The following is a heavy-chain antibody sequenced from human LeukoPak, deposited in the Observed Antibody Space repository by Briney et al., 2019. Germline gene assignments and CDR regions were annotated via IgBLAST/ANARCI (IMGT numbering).Heavy chain of an antibody. CDR3: ARHGRKQRVLGDEGYYYYYMDV. D-gene: IGHD6-13*01. Sequence: SVKVSCKASGGTFSSYAISWVRQAPGQGLEWMGGIIPIFGTANYAQKFQGRVTITTDESTSTAYMELSSLRSEDTAVYYCARHGRKQRVLGDEGYYYYYMDVWGKGTTVTVSS. CDR2: IIPIFGTA. J-gene: IGHJ6*03. CDR1: GGTFSSYA. V-gene: IGHV1-69*05.